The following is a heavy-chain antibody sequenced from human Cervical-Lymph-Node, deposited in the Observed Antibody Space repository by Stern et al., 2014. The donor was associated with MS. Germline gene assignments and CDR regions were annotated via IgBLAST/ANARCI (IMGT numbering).Heavy chain of an antibody. CDR1: GFIFERYG. Sequence: VQLEESGGGVVQPGKSLRLSCAASGFIFERYGMHWVRLAPGKGLEWVANIGYDGGKINYVDSGRGRFTISKDDSNNTLYLEMSSLRVEDTAVYYCARDRDYYYDELAYWGQGVLVTVSS. J-gene: IGHJ4*02. CDR3: ARDRDYYYDELAY. V-gene: IGHV3-33*01. CDR2: IGYDGGKI. D-gene: IGHD3-22*01.